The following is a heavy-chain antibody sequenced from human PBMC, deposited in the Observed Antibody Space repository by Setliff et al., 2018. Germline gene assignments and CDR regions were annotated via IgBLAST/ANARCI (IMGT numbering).Heavy chain of an antibody. D-gene: IGHD3-3*01. V-gene: IGHV4-39*02. CDR3: ARVTGFSYMDV. CDR2: INYSGIT. J-gene: IGHJ6*03. Sequence: KPSETLSLTCSVSGDSISSSSYYWGWIRQPPGKGLEWIGSINYSGITYYSPSLKSRVIVSVDTSKNQFSLKLSSVTAADTAVYFCARVTGFSYMDVWGKGTTVTVSS. CDR1: GDSISSSSYY.